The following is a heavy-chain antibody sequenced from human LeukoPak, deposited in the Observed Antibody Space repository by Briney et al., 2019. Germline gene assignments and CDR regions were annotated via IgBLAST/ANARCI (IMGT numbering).Heavy chain of an antibody. Sequence: GGSLRLSCAASGFTFSSYWMHWVRQAPGKGLVWVSRINSDGSSTSYADSVKGRFTISRDNAKNTPYLQMNSLRAEDTAVYYYARVPFGELYPPFDYWGQGTLVTVSS. V-gene: IGHV3-74*01. CDR3: ARVPFGELYPPFDY. J-gene: IGHJ4*02. CDR2: INSDGSST. D-gene: IGHD3-10*01. CDR1: GFTFSSYW.